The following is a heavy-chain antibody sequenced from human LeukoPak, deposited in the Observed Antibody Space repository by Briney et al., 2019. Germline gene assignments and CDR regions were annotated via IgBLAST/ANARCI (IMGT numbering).Heavy chain of an antibody. D-gene: IGHD1/OR15-1a*01. V-gene: IGHV1-2*02. Sequence: ASVKVSCKASGYTFTGYYMHWVRQAPGQGLEWMGWIDPNTGDTKYTQKFQGRVTMTRDTSISTAYMELSRLRSDDTAVYYCARDGTAGVDYWGQGTLVTVSS. CDR1: GYTFTGYY. J-gene: IGHJ4*02. CDR3: ARDGTAGVDY. CDR2: IDPNTGDT.